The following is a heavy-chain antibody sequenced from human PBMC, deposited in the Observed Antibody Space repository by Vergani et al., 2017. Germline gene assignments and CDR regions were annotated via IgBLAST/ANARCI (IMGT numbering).Heavy chain of an antibody. Sequence: QVQLVESGGGVVQPGRSLRLSCAASGFTFSSYGMHWVRQAPGKGLEWVAVIWYDGSNKYYADSVKGRFTISRDNSKNTLYLQMNSLRAEATAVYYCARCPSGTAMAADSYYMDIWGKGTTVTVSS. CDR2: IWYDGSNK. V-gene: IGHV3-33*01. J-gene: IGHJ6*03. CDR3: ARCPSGTAMAADSYYMDI. CDR1: GFTFSSYG. D-gene: IGHD5-18*01.